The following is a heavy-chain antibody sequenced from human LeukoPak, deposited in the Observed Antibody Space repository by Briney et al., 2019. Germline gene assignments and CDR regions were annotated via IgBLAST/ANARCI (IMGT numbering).Heavy chain of an antibody. CDR2: INPNSGDT. J-gene: IGHJ6*03. CDR1: GYTFTDYY. Sequence: ASVKVSCKASGYTFTDYYLHWVRQAPGQGLEWMGWINPNSGDTNYAQRFQGRVTITRNTSISTAYMELSSLRSEDTAVYYCARAITMVRGYYYYMDVWGKGTTVTVSS. D-gene: IGHD3-10*01. V-gene: IGHV1-2*02. CDR3: ARAITMVRGYYYYMDV.